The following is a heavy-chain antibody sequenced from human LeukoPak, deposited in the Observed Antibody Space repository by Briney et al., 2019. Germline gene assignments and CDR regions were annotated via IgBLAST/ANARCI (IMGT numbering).Heavy chain of an antibody. CDR1: GGSFSGYY. V-gene: IGHV4-34*01. J-gene: IGHJ4*02. CDR3: ARVLRSYSASPAAFFRYYYFDY. D-gene: IGHD1-26*01. CDR2: INHSGST. Sequence: PSVTLSLTCAVYGGSFSGYYWSWIRQPPGKGLEWIGEINHSGSTNYNPSLKSRVTISVDTSKNQFSLKLSSVTAADTAVYYCARVLRSYSASPAAFFRYYYFDYWGQGTLVTVSS.